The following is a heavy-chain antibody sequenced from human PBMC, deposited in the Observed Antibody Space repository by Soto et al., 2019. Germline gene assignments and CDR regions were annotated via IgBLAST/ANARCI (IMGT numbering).Heavy chain of an antibody. D-gene: IGHD3-3*01. Sequence: ASVKVSCKXSGYTFTSYGISWVRQAPGQGLEWMGWISAYNGNTNYAQKLQGRVTMTTDTSTSTAYMELRSLRSDDTAVYYCARAYYDFWSGYFRQCYYYYGMDVWGQGTTVTVS. CDR1: GYTFTSYG. V-gene: IGHV1-18*04. J-gene: IGHJ6*02. CDR2: ISAYNGNT. CDR3: ARAYYDFWSGYFRQCYYYYGMDV.